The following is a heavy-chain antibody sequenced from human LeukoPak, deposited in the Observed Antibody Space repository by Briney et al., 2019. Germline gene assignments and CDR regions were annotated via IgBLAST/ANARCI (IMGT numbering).Heavy chain of an antibody. CDR3: ARVPPEKYDFWSVYFDY. Sequence: PSETLSLTCTVSGGSISSYYWSWIRQPPGKGLEWSGYIYYSGSTNYNPSLKSRVTISVDTSKNQFSLKLSSVTAADTAVYYCARVPPEKYDFWSVYFDYWGQGTLVTVSS. V-gene: IGHV4-59*01. CDR1: GGSISSYY. CDR2: IYYSGST. J-gene: IGHJ4*02. D-gene: IGHD3-3*01.